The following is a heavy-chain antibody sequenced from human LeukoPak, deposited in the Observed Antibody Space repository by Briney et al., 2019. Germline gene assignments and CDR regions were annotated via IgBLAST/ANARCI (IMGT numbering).Heavy chain of an antibody. J-gene: IGHJ3*02. CDR2: IYSGGST. V-gene: IGHV3-53*01. Sequence: PGGSLRLSCAASGFTVSSNYMSWVRQAPGKGLEWVSVIYSGGSTYYADSVKGRFTISRDNSKNTLYLQMNSLRAEDTAVYYCARDWGDGYTSDAFDIWGQGTMVTDSS. CDR3: ARDWGDGYTSDAFDI. D-gene: IGHD5-24*01. CDR1: GFTVSSNY.